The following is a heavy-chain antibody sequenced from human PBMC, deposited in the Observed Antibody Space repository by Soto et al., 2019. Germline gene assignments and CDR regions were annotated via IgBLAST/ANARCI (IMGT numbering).Heavy chain of an antibody. CDR1: AYTSTLYG. CDR2: IRAHNGET. D-gene: IGHD6-19*01. V-gene: IGHV1-18*01. Sequence: QVHLVQSGAEVKRPGASVKVSYKASAYTSTLYGITWVRQAPGQGLEWMGWIRAHNGETKFARKFQDRVTMTTDPSSSTVFMDLRTLTSDDTAVYYCATALGTSGWFDYWGQGTLVTVPS. J-gene: IGHJ4*02. CDR3: ATALGTSGWFDY.